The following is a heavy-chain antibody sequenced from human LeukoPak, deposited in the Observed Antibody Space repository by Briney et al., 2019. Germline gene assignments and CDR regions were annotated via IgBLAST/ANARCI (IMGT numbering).Heavy chain of an antibody. CDR1: GGSISSSGYY. Sequence: SETLSLTCTVSGGSISSSGYYWGWIRQPPGKGLEWIGSIYYSGSTYYNPSLKSRVTISVDTSKDQFSLKLSSVTAADTALYYCASAPSGAFDIWGQGTMVTVPS. CDR3: ASAPSGAFDI. CDR2: IYYSGST. V-gene: IGHV4-39*01. J-gene: IGHJ3*02.